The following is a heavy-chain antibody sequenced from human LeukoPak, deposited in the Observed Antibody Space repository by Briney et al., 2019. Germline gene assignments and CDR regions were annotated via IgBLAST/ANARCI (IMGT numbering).Heavy chain of an antibody. CDR2: IYHSGST. J-gene: IGHJ5*02. CDR1: GYSIGSNYY. CDR3: AREDYYYDSSGYRGSNWFDP. D-gene: IGHD3-22*01. V-gene: IGHV4-38-2*02. Sequence: SETLSLTCTVSGYSIGSNYYWGWIRQPPGKGLEWIGSIYHSGSTYYNPSLKSRVTILVDTSKNQFSLKLSSVTAADTAVYYCAREDYYYDSSGYRGSNWFDPWGQGTLVTVSS.